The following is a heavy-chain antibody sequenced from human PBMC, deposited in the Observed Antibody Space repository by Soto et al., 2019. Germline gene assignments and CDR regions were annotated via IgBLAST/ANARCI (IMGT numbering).Heavy chain of an antibody. J-gene: IGHJ6*03. CDR1: GGSISSGGYY. Sequence: KQSQTLSLTCTVSGGSISSGGYYWSWIRQHPGKGLEWIGYIYYSGSTYYNPSLKSRVTITVDTFKNQFSLKLSSVTAADTAVYYCAREQYSSSSGNYMDVWGKGTTVTVSS. CDR3: AREQYSSSSGNYMDV. V-gene: IGHV4-31*03. D-gene: IGHD6-6*01. CDR2: IYYSGST.